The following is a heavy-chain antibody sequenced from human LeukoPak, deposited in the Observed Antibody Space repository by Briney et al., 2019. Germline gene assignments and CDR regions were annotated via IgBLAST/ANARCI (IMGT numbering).Heavy chain of an antibody. J-gene: IGHJ5*02. Sequence: GGSLRLSCAASGFTFSGSAMRWVRQASGKGLEWVGRIRSKANSYATAYAASVKGRFTISRDDSKNTAYLQMNSLKTEDTAVYFCTNSRDGYNFGHWGQGTLVTVSS. CDR1: GFTFSGSA. V-gene: IGHV3-73*01. D-gene: IGHD5-24*01. CDR2: IRSKANSYAT. CDR3: TNSRDGYNFGH.